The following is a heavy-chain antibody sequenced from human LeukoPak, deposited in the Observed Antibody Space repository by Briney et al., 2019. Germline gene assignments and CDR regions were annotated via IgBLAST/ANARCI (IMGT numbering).Heavy chain of an antibody. D-gene: IGHD3-22*01. V-gene: IGHV3-66*01. J-gene: IGHJ3*02. Sequence: GGSLRLSCAASGLTVSSNYMSWVRQAPGKGLEWVSVIYSGGSTYYADSVKGRFTISRDNSKNTLYLQMNSLRAEDTAVYYCARTLTYYYDSSGYYTDAFDIWGQGTMVTVSS. CDR1: GLTVSSNY. CDR2: IYSGGST. CDR3: ARTLTYYYDSSGYYTDAFDI.